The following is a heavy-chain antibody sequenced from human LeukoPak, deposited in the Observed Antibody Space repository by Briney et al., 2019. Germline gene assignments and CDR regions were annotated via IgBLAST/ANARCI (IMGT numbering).Heavy chain of an antibody. CDR1: GVSISSYY. CDR3: ARGLYYYDSSAYYGRFDY. CDR2: IHTSGSTSGST. V-gene: IGHV4-4*07. J-gene: IGHJ4*02. D-gene: IGHD3-22*01. Sequence: SETLSLTCTVSGVSISSYYWSWIRQPAGKGPEWIGRIHTSGSTSGSTNYNPSLKSRVTMSVDTSKNQFSLKLSSVTAADTAVYYCARGLYYYDSSAYYGRFDYWGQGTLVTVSS.